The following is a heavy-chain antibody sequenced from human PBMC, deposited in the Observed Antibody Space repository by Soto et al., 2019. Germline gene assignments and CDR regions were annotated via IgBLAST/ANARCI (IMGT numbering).Heavy chain of an antibody. CDR3: AKQRADYGSGADTFYFDS. V-gene: IGHV3-23*01. D-gene: IGHD3-10*01. CDR2: LTSSGDSS. Sequence: DVQLLESGGGLVQPGGSLRLSCGGTGFIFSNYAMSWVRQAPGKGLEWVSGLTSSGDSSYYADSVRGRFTIFRDNSKNTLYLLMNSLRAEDTALYYCAKQRADYGSGADTFYFDSWGQGALVTVSS. CDR1: GFIFSNYA. J-gene: IGHJ4*02.